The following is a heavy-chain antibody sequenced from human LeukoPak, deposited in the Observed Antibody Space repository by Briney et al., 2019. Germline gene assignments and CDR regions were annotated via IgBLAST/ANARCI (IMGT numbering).Heavy chain of an antibody. CDR1: GFTFSSSA. CDR2: ISGSGSGGST. V-gene: IGHV3-23*01. J-gene: IGHJ4*02. Sequence: GSLLLTCAASGFTFSSSAMSWVRPAPGKGLEWVSSISGSGSGGSTYYADSEKGRFTISRDNSKNILFLEMHSLGPEDTALYYCVKDERRTGLNAGTLLDYWGQGTLVSVSS. CDR3: VKDERRTGLNAGTLLDY. D-gene: IGHD1-14*01.